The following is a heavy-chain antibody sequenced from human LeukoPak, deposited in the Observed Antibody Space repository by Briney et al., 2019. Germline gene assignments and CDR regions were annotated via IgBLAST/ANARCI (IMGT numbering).Heavy chain of an antibody. J-gene: IGHJ4*02. CDR1: GFTFGDYA. CDR3: TRGSVLRYFDWLLNSGFYFDY. CDR2: IRSKAYGGTT. V-gene: IGHV3-49*04. Sequence: GGSLRLSCTASGFTFGDYAMGWVRQAPGKGLEWVGFIRSKAYGGTTEYAASVKGRFTISRDDSKSIAYLQMNSLKTEDTAVYYCTRGSVLRYFDWLLNSGFYFDYWGQGTLVTVSS. D-gene: IGHD3-9*01.